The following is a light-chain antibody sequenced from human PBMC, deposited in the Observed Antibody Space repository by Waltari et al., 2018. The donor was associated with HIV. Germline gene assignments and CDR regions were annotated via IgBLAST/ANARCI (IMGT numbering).Light chain of an antibody. CDR2: GAS. CDR1: QNVDSNY. CDR3: QQYGTSPT. Sequence: EIVLTQSPGTLSLSPGDRATIFCRASQNVDSNYIAWYQHKSGQPPRLLISGASSRATGIPDKFGGSGSGTHFTLTINELAPEDFAMYYCQQYGTSPTFGQGTKVEI. J-gene: IGKJ1*01. V-gene: IGKV3-20*01.